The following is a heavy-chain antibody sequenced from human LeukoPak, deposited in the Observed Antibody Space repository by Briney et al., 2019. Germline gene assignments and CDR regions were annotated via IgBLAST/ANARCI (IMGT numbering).Heavy chain of an antibody. D-gene: IGHD3-10*01. CDR1: GYTFTSYG. CDR3: ARAGGAGLYYYYYMDV. J-gene: IGHJ6*03. CDR2: INPNNGGT. V-gene: IGHV1-2*02. Sequence: ASVKVSCKASGYTFTSYGISWVRQAPGQGLEWMGWINPNNGGTNYAQKFQGRVTMTRDTSINTAYMELSRLRSDDTAVYSCARAGGAGLYYYYYMDVWGKGTTVTVSS.